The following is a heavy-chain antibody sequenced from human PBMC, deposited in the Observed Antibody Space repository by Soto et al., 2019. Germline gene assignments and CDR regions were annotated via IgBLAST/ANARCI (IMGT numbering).Heavy chain of an antibody. CDR1: GFTFNNYA. V-gene: IGHV3-23*01. CDR3: VKDWTGDTCPCMDV. CDR2: ISGSDDST. D-gene: IGHD2-8*02. Sequence: EVQLLESGGGLVQPGGSLRLSCAASGFTFNNYAMTWVRQAPGKGLEWVSTISGSDDSTYYADSVKGRLTISRDNSKNALYLQMRSLRAEDTALYYCVKDWTGDTCPCMDVWGQGTRVTVSS. J-gene: IGHJ6*01.